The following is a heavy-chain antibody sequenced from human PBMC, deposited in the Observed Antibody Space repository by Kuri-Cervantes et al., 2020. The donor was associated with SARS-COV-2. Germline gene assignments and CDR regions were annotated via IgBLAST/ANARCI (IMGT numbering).Heavy chain of an antibody. CDR2: INHSGST. D-gene: IGHD3-3*01. J-gene: IGHJ5*02. V-gene: IGHV4-34*01. Sequence: SETLSLTCAVYGGSFSGYYWSWIRQPPGKGLEWIGEINHSGSTNYNPSLKSRVTISVDTSKNQFSLKLSSVTAADTAVYYCARGHMFFGVAMKKNWFDPWGQGTLVTVSS. CDR3: ARGHMFFGVAMKKNWFDP. CDR1: GGSFSGYY.